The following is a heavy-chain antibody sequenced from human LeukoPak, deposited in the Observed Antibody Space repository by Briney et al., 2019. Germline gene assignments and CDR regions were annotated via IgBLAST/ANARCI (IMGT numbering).Heavy chain of an antibody. CDR1: GYSISSGYY. J-gene: IGHJ6*03. D-gene: IGHD5-18*01. CDR2: IYHSGST. V-gene: IGHV4-38-2*02. Sequence: SETLSLTCTVSGYSISSGYYWGWIRQPPGKGLEWIGSIYHSGSTYYNPSLKSRVAISVDTSKNQFSLKLSSVTAADTAVYYCAGGYSYGSAYYYMDVWGKGTTVTISS. CDR3: AGGYSYGSAYYYMDV.